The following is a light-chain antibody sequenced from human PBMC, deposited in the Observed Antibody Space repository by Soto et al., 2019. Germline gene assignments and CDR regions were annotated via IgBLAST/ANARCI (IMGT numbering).Light chain of an antibody. CDR1: QSVRSGY. CDR3: QQSGSLYT. Sequence: EIVLTQSPGTLSLSPGERATLSCRASQSVRSGYLAWYQQKPGQAPRLLIYDASSRATGVPDRFSGSGSGTDFTLTISRLEPEDFAVYYCQQSGSLYTFGQGTKLEIK. CDR2: DAS. V-gene: IGKV3-20*01. J-gene: IGKJ2*01.